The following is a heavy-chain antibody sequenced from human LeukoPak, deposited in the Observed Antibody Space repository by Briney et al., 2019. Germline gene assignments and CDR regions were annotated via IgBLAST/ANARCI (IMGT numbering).Heavy chain of an antibody. D-gene: IGHD1-14*01. CDR1: GYTFTGYY. J-gene: IGHJ3*01. Sequence: ASVKVSCKASGYTFTGYYMNWVRQAPGQGLEWMGWINPNIGVTNYAQKFQGRVTMTRDTSISTAYMELSRLKSDDTAVYYCARDAVSGTPAFDVWGQGTMVTVSS. CDR2: INPNIGVT. CDR3: ARDAVSGTPAFDV. V-gene: IGHV1-2*02.